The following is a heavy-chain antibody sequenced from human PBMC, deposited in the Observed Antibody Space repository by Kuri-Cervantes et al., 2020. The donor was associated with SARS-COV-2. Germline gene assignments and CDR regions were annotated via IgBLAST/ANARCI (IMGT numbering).Heavy chain of an antibody. Sequence: GSLRLSCTVSGGSISSYYWSWIRQPPGQGLEWLGYIYYSGGTYYNPSLKSRVTISVDTSKNQFSLKLSSVTAADTAVYYCARREIAARRLFDYWGQGTLVTVSS. CDR3: ARREIAARRLFDY. CDR1: GGSISSYY. D-gene: IGHD6-6*01. J-gene: IGHJ4*02. V-gene: IGHV4-59*08. CDR2: IYYSGGT.